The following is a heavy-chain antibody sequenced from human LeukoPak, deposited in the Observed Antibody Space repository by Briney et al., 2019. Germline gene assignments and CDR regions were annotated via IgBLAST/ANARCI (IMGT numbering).Heavy chain of an antibody. V-gene: IGHV1-2*06. J-gene: IGHJ4*02. CDR1: GYTFTCYY. D-gene: IGHD5-18*01. CDR2: INPNSGGT. CDR3: ARDPGQLWSHELSFDC. Sequence: GASVKVSCKASGYTFTCYYMHWVRQAPGQGLEWMGRINPNSGGTNYAQKFQGRVTMTRDTSISTAYMELSRLRSDDTAVYYCARDPGQLWSHELSFDCWGQGTLVTVSS.